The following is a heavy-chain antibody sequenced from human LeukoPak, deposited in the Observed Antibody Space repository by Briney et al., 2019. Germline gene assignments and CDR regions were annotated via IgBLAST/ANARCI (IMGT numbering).Heavy chain of an antibody. Sequence: ASVKVSCEASGYTFTSYDINWVRQAPGQGLEWMGWINPNSGDSKYAQKFQGRVTMTRDTSISTAYMELSSLRSDDTAVYYCARIPDHQYNYYYMDVWGKGTTVTVSS. D-gene: IGHD1-14*01. J-gene: IGHJ6*03. CDR3: ARIPDHQYNYYYMDV. CDR2: INPNSGDS. CDR1: GYTFTSYD. V-gene: IGHV1-2*02.